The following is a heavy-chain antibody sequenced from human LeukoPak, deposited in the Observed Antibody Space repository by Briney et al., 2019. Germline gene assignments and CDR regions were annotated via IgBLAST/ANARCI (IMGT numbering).Heavy chain of an antibody. J-gene: IGHJ4*02. D-gene: IGHD1-20*01. CDR2: IIPILGIA. V-gene: IGHV1-69*04. Sequence: ASVKVSCKASGGTFSSYAISWVRQAPGQGLEWMGRIIPILGIANYAQKFQGRVTITADKSTSTAYMELSSLRSEDTAVYYCATSPYNWNPDPPYFDYWGQGTLVTVSS. CDR3: ATSPYNWNPDPPYFDY. CDR1: GGTFSSYA.